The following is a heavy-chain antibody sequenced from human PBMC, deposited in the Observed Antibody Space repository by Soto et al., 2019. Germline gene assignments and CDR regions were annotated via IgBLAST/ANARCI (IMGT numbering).Heavy chain of an antibody. J-gene: IGHJ4*02. CDR2: VDSDGRGT. Sequence: EVQLVESGGGSVRPGGSLRLSCVASGITFTNYWMHWVRQVPGKGLVWVARVDSDGRGTSYADFVKGRFTISRDNAKNTLYLQVNSLRVEETAMYYCGTVFEHWGQGIPVTVSS. CDR3: GTVFEH. V-gene: IGHV3-74*01. CDR1: GITFTNYW.